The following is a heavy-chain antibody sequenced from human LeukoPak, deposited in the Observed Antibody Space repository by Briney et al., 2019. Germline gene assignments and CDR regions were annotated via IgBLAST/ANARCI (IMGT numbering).Heavy chain of an antibody. CDR3: ARGVGYDYVWGSYRNGKNFDY. CDR2: ISYDGSNK. CDR1: GFTFSSYA. D-gene: IGHD3-16*02. V-gene: IGHV3-30*04. Sequence: ARTLRLTCAASGFTFSSYAMHWVRQPPPKGLELVSVISYDGSNKYYADSVHRRFTISRDNSKHTLYLQMNSLGAEDTAVYYCARGVGYDYVWGSYRNGKNFDYWGQGTLVTVSS. J-gene: IGHJ4*02.